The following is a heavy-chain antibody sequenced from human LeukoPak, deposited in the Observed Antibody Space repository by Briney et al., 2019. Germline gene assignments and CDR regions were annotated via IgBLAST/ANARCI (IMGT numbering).Heavy chain of an antibody. J-gene: IGHJ4*02. Sequence: ASVKVSCKASGYTFNSSYMHWVRQAPGQGLEWMGIINPSDDSTRYAQKFQGRVTMTKDTSTNTVSMHLSSLSSDDTAVYYCARAYYESSAYRHAVYFDYWGQGTLVTVSS. CDR3: ARAYYESSAYRHAVYFDY. D-gene: IGHD3-22*01. V-gene: IGHV1-46*02. CDR1: GYTFNSSY. CDR2: INPSDDST.